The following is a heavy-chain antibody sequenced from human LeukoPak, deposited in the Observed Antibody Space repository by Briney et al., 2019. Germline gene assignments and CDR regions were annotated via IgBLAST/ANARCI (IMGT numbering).Heavy chain of an antibody. Sequence: PGEALRLSCAASGFTFSDYYMSWIRQAPGKGLEWMGIIYPGDSDTRYSPSFQGQVTISADKSISTAYLQWSSLKASDTAMYYCARSIAAAGPAFDLWGRGTLVTVSS. CDR2: IYPGDSDT. CDR1: GFTFSDYY. CDR3: ARSIAAAGPAFDL. V-gene: IGHV5-51*01. J-gene: IGHJ2*01. D-gene: IGHD6-13*01.